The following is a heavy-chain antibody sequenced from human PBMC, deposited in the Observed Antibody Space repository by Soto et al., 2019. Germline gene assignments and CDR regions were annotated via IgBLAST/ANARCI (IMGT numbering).Heavy chain of an antibody. CDR2: ISAYNGNT. CDR1: GYTFTSYG. J-gene: IGHJ6*02. Sequence: QVQLVQSGAEVKKPGASVKVSCKASGYTFTSYGISWVRQAPGQGLEWMGWISAYNGNTNYAQKLQGRVTMTTDTYTSTAHMELRILRSDDTAVYYCAKNRGAYGMDVWGQGTTVTVSS. CDR3: AKNRGAYGMDV. V-gene: IGHV1-18*01.